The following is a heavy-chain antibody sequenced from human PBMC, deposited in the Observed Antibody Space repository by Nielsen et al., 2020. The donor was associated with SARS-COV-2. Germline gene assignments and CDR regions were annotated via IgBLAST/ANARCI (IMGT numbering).Heavy chain of an antibody. CDR3: ARAFHNYYYAMDV. CDR2: ISYDGSNK. D-gene: IGHD2/OR15-2a*01. J-gene: IGHJ6*02. V-gene: IGHV3-30-3*01. CDR1: GFTFSSYA. Sequence: GESLKISCAASGFTFSSYAMHWVRQAPGKGLEWVAVISYDGSNKYYADSVKGRFTISRDNSKNTLYLQMNSLRAEDTAVYYCARAFHNYYYAMDVWGQGTTVTVSS.